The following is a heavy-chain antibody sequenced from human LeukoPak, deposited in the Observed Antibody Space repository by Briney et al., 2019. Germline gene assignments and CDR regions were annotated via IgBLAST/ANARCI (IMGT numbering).Heavy chain of an antibody. Sequence: SVKVSCKAFGGTFSSYAISWVRQAPGQGLEWMGGIIPIFGTANYAQKFQGRVTITTDESTSTAYMELSSLRSEDTAVYYCARGDIVVVPAAIGADYYYYYMDVWGKGTTVTVSS. CDR2: IIPIFGTA. V-gene: IGHV1-69*05. CDR3: ARGDIVVVPAAIGADYYYYYMDV. CDR1: GGTFSSYA. J-gene: IGHJ6*03. D-gene: IGHD2-2*02.